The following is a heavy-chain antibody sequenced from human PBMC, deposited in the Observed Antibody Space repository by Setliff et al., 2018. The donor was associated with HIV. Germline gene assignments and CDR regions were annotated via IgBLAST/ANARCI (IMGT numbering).Heavy chain of an antibody. CDR2: ISNGDPNV. J-gene: IGHJ4*02. CDR1: GYTFIHYA. CDR3: ARIENNWGSAN. V-gene: IGHV1-3*04. D-gene: IGHD7-27*01. Sequence: ASVKVSCKASGYTFIHYAMHWVRQAPGQRPEWLGWISNGDPNVKYSQKFQGRVTITTDRSAATVYMELSSLTSEDTAVYYCARIENNWGSANWGQGTLV.